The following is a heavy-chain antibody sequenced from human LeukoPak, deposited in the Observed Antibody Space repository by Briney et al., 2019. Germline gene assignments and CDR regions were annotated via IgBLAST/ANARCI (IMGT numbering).Heavy chain of an antibody. CDR3: ARDTALYSSSWSAANYFDY. D-gene: IGHD6-13*01. CDR1: GYTFTSYG. Sequence: GASVKVSCKASGYTFTSYGISWVRQAPGQGLEWMGWISAYNGNTNYAQKLQGRVTMTTDTSTSTAYMELRSLRSEDTAVYYCARDTALYSSSWSAANYFDYWGQGTLVTVSS. J-gene: IGHJ4*02. CDR2: ISAYNGNT. V-gene: IGHV1-18*01.